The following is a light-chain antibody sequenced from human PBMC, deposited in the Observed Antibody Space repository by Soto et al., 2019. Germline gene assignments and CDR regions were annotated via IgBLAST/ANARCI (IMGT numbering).Light chain of an antibody. J-gene: IGKJ4*01. CDR3: QQYHTWPIT. CDR2: GAS. Sequence: PPSVSVSPGQTARITCSGDALPKQYAYWYQHKPGQAPRLLISGASTGATGIPARFSGSGSGTEFTLTISSLQSEDCAIYYCQQYHTWPITFGGGTKVDIK. V-gene: IGKV3-15*01. CDR1: LPKQYA.